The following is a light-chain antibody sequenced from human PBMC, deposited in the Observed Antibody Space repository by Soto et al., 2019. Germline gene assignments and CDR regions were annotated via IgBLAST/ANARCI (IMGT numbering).Light chain of an antibody. CDR3: QLSYSTLFT. J-gene: IGKJ3*01. CDR1: QTVIRY. Sequence: IQMTQFPSSLSASVGDRVTITCRAGQTVIRYLNWYQQKPGRAPNLLIYAVSNLQSGVPSRFSGSGSGTEFTLTISDLHPESFATYYCQLSYSTLFTFGPGTKVEIK. CDR2: AVS. V-gene: IGKV1-39*01.